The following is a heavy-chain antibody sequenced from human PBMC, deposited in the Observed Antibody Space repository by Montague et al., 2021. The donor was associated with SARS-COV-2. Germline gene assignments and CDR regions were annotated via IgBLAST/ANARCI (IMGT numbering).Heavy chain of an antibody. Sequence: SETLSLTCTVSGGSISSSSYYWGWIRQPPGKGLEWIGSIYYSGSTYYNPSLKSRVTISVDTSKNQFSLKLSSVTAADTAVYYCARLKAPYCSSTSRSSASWFDPWGQGTLVTVSS. V-gene: IGHV4-39*01. D-gene: IGHD2-2*01. CDR1: GGSISSSSYY. J-gene: IGHJ5*02. CDR2: IYYSGST. CDR3: ARLKAPYCSSTSRSSASWFDP.